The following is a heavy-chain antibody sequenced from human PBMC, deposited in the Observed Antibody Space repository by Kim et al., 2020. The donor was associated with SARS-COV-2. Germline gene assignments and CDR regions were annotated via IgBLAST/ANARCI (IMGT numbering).Heavy chain of an antibody. V-gene: IGHV3-21*01. D-gene: IGHD2-21*01. CDR1: GFAFSSYS. Sequence: GSLRLSCAASGFAFSSYSMTWVRQAPGKGLEWVSSISRDSTFVFYVDSVKGRFTTSRDNAKSSLYLQMNSLTVEDTAMYYCVSATLAFCGDECLGHDYWGQGTLVTVSS. CDR2: ISRDSTFV. J-gene: IGHJ4*02. CDR3: VSATLAFCGDECLGHDY.